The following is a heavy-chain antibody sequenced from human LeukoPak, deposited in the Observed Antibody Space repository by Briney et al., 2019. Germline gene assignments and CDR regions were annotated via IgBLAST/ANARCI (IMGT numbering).Heavy chain of an antibody. D-gene: IGHD6-13*01. CDR3: AKEIAAARGWFDP. J-gene: IGHJ5*02. CDR1: GSSVNSGTYY. V-gene: IGHV4-39*07. CDR2: IYYSGST. Sequence: SETLSLTCTVSGSSVNSGTYYWGWIRQPPGKGLEWIGDIYYSGSTYYNSSLKSRVTISVDTSKNQFSLKLSSVTAADTAVYYCAKEIAAARGWFDPWGQGTLVTVSS.